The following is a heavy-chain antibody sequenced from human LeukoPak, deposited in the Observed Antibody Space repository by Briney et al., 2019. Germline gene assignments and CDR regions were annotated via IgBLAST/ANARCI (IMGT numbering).Heavy chain of an antibody. CDR2: IYSGGST. CDR1: DLTVSSNY. CDR3: VRDELAATGSLGH. D-gene: IGHD3-9*01. Sequence: GGSLRLSCAASDLTVSSNYMSWVRQAPGKGLEWVSVIYSGGSTYYADSVKGRFTISRDNAKSSLNLQMNSLRAEDTAVYYCVRDELAATGSLGHWGQGILVTVSS. V-gene: IGHV3-53*01. J-gene: IGHJ4*02.